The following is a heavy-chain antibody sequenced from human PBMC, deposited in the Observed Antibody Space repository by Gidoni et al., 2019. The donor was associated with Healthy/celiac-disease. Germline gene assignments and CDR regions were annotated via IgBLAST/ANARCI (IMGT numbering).Heavy chain of an antibody. CDR2: VDPEDGET. CDR1: GYTFTDYY. J-gene: IGHJ4*02. V-gene: IGHV1-69-2*01. CDR3: ATLSFSDIAAAAPGVGDY. D-gene: IGHD6-13*01. Sequence: EVQLVQSGAEVKNPGATVKISCKVSGYTFTDYYLHWVQQAPGKGLEWMGLVDPEDGETIYAEKFQGRVTITADTSTDTAYMELSSLRSEDTAVYYCATLSFSDIAAAAPGVGDYWGQGTLVTVSS.